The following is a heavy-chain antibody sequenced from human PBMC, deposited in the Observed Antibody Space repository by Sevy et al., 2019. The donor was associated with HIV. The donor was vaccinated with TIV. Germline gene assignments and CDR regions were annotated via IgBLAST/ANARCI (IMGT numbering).Heavy chain of an antibody. D-gene: IGHD1-26*01. CDR2: INYNGGST. CDR3: ARVGPWEAPDY. J-gene: IGHJ4*02. V-gene: IGHV3-20*04. Sequence: GESLKISCAASGFTFDDYGMSWVRQAPGKGLEWVSAINYNGGSTGYADSVKGRFTISRDNAKNSLYLQMNSLRAEDTALYYCARVGPWEAPDYWGQGTLVTVSS. CDR1: GFTFDDYG.